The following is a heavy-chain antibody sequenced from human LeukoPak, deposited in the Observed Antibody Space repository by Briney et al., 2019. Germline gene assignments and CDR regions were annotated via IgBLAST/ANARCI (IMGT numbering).Heavy chain of an antibody. D-gene: IGHD1-26*01. V-gene: IGHV1-46*01. Sequence: ASVKVSCKASGYTFTSYFMHWVRQAPGQGLEWMGIINPSGGSSSYSQQFQGRDTVTRDTSTSTVYMEMRSLRSEDTAVYYCARAVGARDAFDIWGQGTMVTVSS. J-gene: IGHJ3*02. CDR1: GYTFTSYF. CDR2: INPSGGSS. CDR3: ARAVGARDAFDI.